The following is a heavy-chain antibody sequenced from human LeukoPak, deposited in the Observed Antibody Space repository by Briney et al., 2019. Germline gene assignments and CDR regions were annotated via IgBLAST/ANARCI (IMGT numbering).Heavy chain of an antibody. V-gene: IGHV4-34*01. Sequence: SETLSLTCAVYGGSFSGYYWSWIRQPPGKGLEWIGEINHSGSTNYNPSLKSRVTISVDTSKNQFSLKLSSVTAADTAVYYCARDGSIAAAGTIRFDYWGQGTLVTVSS. CDR2: INHSGST. CDR3: ARDGSIAAAGTIRFDY. CDR1: GGSFSGYY. J-gene: IGHJ4*02. D-gene: IGHD6-13*01.